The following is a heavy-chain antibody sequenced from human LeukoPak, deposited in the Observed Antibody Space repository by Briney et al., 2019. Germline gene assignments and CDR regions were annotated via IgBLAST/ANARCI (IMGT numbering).Heavy chain of an antibody. Sequence: KPGGSLRLSCAASGFTFSSYSMNWVRQAPGKGLEWVSSISSSSSYIYYADSVKGRFTISRDNAKNSLYLQMNSLRAEDTAVYYCARGGRLPFQDAFDIWGQGTMVTVSS. J-gene: IGHJ3*02. CDR3: ARGGRLPFQDAFDI. CDR2: ISSSSSYI. D-gene: IGHD2/OR15-2a*01. CDR1: GFTFSSYS. V-gene: IGHV3-21*01.